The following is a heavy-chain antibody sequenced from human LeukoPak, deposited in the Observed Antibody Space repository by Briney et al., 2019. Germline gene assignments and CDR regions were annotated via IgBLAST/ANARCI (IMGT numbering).Heavy chain of an antibody. CDR1: GYIFTNYG. Sequence: GASVKVSCKASGYIFTNYGISWVRQAPGQGLEWMGQINPYNGNTNYVQKVQGRVTMTTDTSTYTAYRELRSLASDDTAIYFCARVTGSSISSRSLLYWGQGTLVTVS. CDR2: INPYNGNT. V-gene: IGHV1-18*01. CDR3: ARVTGSSISSRSLLY. J-gene: IGHJ4*02. D-gene: IGHD6-13*01.